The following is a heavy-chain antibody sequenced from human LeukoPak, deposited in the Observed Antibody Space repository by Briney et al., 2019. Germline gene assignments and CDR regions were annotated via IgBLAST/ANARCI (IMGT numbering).Heavy chain of an antibody. CDR1: GFTSSTYW. CDR2: INSDGSST. Sequence: PGGSLRLSCAASGFTSSTYWIHWVRQAPGKGLMWVSRINSDGSSTSYADSVKGRFTISRDNAKNTVYLHMNSLKVEDTAVYYCARSYYGDYEDFRGQGTLVAVSS. D-gene: IGHD4-17*01. CDR3: ARSYYGDYEDF. V-gene: IGHV3-74*01. J-gene: IGHJ4*02.